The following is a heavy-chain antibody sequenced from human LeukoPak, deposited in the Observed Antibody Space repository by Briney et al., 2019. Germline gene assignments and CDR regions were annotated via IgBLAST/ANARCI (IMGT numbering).Heavy chain of an antibody. CDR2: VYNRGTT. V-gene: IGHV4-59*01. CDR1: GGSITDYH. Sequence: SETLSLTCTVSGGSITDYHWTWIRQPPGQGLEYIGYVYNRGTTFYNPFLKGRATISADTSKKQFFLKVNSMTAADTAVYYCARGAGGHRFDPWGQGTLVTVSS. CDR3: ARGAGGHRFDP. J-gene: IGHJ5*02. D-gene: IGHD3-10*01.